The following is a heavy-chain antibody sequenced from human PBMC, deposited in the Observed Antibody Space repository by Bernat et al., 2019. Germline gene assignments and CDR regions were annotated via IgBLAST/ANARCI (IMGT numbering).Heavy chain of an antibody. J-gene: IGHJ6*02. CDR2: IYYSGTT. CDR1: GGSISTDNYY. V-gene: IGHV4-39*01. Sequence: QLQESGPGLVKPSETLSLTCTVSGGSISTDNYYWGWIRQPPGKGLEWIGSIYYSGTTYHNPSLKSRVTISVDTSKNQFSLELTSVTAADTAVYYCATTGPGYYYGMDVWGPGTTVTVSS. CDR3: ATTGPGYYYGMDV.